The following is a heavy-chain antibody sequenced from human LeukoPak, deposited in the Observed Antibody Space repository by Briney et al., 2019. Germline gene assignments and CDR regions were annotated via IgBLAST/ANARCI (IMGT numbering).Heavy chain of an antibody. CDR3: ARGRVSSSTWYSTYYYYFYMDV. CDR1: GFTLSSYA. J-gene: IGHJ6*03. CDR2: LGISGDYA. V-gene: IGHV3-23*01. D-gene: IGHD1-1*01. Sequence: GGSLRLSCVASGFTLSSYAVSWVRQAPGKGLQWVSSLGISGDYAWYAGSVKGRFTISRDSSKNTLYLQMNRLGAEDTAVYFCARGRVSSSTWYSTYYYYFYMDVWGKGTTVTVSS.